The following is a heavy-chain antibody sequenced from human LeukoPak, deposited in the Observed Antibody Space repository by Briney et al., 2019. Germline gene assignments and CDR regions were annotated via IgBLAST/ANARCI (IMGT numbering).Heavy chain of an antibody. CDR1: GYTFTSYY. CDR2: INPSGGST. D-gene: IGHD4-17*01. Sequence: ASVKVSCKASGYTFTSYYLHWVRQAPGQGLEWMGMINPSGGSTSYAQNFQGRVTMTRDTSISTAYMELSRLRSDDTAVYYCAREGDMDYGDYAFNYWGQGTLVTVSS. CDR3: AREGDMDYGDYAFNY. V-gene: IGHV1-46*01. J-gene: IGHJ4*02.